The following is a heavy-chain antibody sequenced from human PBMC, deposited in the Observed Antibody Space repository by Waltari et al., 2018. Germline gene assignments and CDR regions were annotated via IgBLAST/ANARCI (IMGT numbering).Heavy chain of an antibody. CDR2: IYHSGST. CDR1: GYSISSGYY. D-gene: IGHD4-17*01. V-gene: IGHV4-38-2*02. Sequence: QVQLQESGPGLVKPSETLSLICTVSGYSISSGYYWGWIRQPPGKGLEWIGSIYHSGSTYYNPSLKSRVTISVDTSKNQFSLKLSSVTAADTAVYYCAREIEGSTGFYGDDYYYYMDVWGKGTTVTVSS. CDR3: AREIEGSTGFYGDDYYYYMDV. J-gene: IGHJ6*03.